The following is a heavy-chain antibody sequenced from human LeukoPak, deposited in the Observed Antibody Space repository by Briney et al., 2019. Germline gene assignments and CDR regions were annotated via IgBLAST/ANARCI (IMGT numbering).Heavy chain of an antibody. Sequence: PGGSLRLSCAASGFTFSSYGMHWVRQAPGKGLEWVAVISYDGSNKYYADSVKGRFTISRDNSKNTLYLQMNSLRAEDTAVYYCAKSTAMAPDLIDYWGQGTLVTVSS. V-gene: IGHV3-30*18. CDR3: AKSTAMAPDLIDY. CDR2: ISYDGSNK. J-gene: IGHJ4*02. CDR1: GFTFSSYG. D-gene: IGHD5-18*01.